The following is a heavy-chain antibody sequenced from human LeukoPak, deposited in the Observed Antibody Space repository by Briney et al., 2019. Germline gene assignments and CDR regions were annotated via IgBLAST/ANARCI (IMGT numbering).Heavy chain of an antibody. CDR2: IIPIFGRA. CDR1: GGTFSSYA. D-gene: IGHD6-13*01. CDR3: ASRPSYSSSWNPYFDY. V-gene: IGHV1-69*05. Sequence: ASVTVSFKASGGTFSSYAISWVRQAPGQGLEWRGGIIPIFGRANYAQKFQGRFTITTDQSTSTAYMELSSLRSEDTAVYYCASRPSYSSSWNPYFDYWGQGTLVTVSS. J-gene: IGHJ4*02.